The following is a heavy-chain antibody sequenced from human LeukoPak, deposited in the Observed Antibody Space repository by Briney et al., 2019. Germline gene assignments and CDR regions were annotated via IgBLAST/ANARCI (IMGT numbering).Heavy chain of an antibody. CDR2: IYGSETV. J-gene: IGHJ4*02. V-gene: IGHV3-53*01. CDR3: ARLYGGNGPDY. Sequence: GGSLRLSCVVSGFTVRGNYMSWVRQAPGKGPEWVSVIYGSETVHYGDSVKGRFTMTRDITKNTVYLQLNSLRGEDTAVYYCARLYGGNGPDYWGQGTLVIVSS. CDR1: GFTVRGNY. D-gene: IGHD4-23*01.